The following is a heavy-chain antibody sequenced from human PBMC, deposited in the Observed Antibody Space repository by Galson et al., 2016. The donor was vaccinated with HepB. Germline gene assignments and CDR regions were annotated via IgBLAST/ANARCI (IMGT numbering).Heavy chain of an antibody. CDR1: GFTFGDYG. CDR3: ARATLHNSGWYYFDN. Sequence: SLRLSCAASGFTFGDYGMSWVRQVPGKGLEWVSGINWDGSSTDYTDSVRGRFTISRDNAKNSVFLQMNSLRVEDTALYHCARATLHNSGWYYFDNWGQGTLVTVSS. D-gene: IGHD6-19*01. CDR2: INWDGSST. J-gene: IGHJ4*02. V-gene: IGHV3-20*01.